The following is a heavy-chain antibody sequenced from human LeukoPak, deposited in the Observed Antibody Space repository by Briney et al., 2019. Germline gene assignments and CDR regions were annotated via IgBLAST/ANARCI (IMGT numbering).Heavy chain of an antibody. V-gene: IGHV4-59*01. Sequence: PSETLSLTCTVSGGSISSYYWSWIRQPPGKGLEWIGYIYYSGSTNYNPSLKSRVTISVDTSKNQFSLKLSSVTAADTAVYYCARGGAARLLDYWGQGTLVTVSS. CDR2: IYYSGST. CDR1: GGSISSYY. J-gene: IGHJ4*02. CDR3: ARGGAARLLDY. D-gene: IGHD6-6*01.